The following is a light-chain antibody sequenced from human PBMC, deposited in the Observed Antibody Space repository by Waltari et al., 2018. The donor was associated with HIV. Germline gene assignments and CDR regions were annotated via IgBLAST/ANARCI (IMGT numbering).Light chain of an antibody. CDR1: RNVSSTN. CDR3: QQYCSSPAWT. V-gene: IGKV3-20*01. J-gene: IGKJ1*01. Sequence: EVVLTQSPGTLSLPPGERATLSCRASRNVSSTNLAWYQPQPGQAPRLLIHGASGRAAGIPERFSGGGAGTDFSLAISRLEPEDCAVYYCQQYCSSPAWTFGQGTKVEI. CDR2: GAS.